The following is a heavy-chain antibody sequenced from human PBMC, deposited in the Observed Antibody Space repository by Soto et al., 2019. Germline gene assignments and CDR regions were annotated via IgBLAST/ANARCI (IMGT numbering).Heavy chain of an antibody. D-gene: IGHD3-16*02. Sequence: QVQLQQWGAGLLKPSETLSLTCAVYGGSFSGYYRSWIRQPPGKGLEWIGEINQSGSAKYNPSLKSRVTISVGTSRNQFSLNLNSVTAADTAVYYCARGLSDYVGGTYLGGFYYYDYWGQGTLVTVSS. J-gene: IGHJ4*02. V-gene: IGHV4-34*01. CDR2: INQSGSA. CDR1: GGSFSGYY. CDR3: ARGLSDYVGGTYLGGFYYYDY.